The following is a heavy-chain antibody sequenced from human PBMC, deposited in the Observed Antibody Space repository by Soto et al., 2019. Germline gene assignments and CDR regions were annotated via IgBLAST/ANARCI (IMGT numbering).Heavy chain of an antibody. Sequence: SETLSLTCTVSGGSISSYYWSWIRQPPGKGLEWIGYIYYSRSTNYNPSLKSRVTISVDTSKNQFSLKLSSVTAADTAVYYCARYHAGPQGDYYYYMDVWVKGTTVTVSS. CDR3: ARYHAGPQGDYYYYMDV. V-gene: IGHV4-59*01. CDR2: IYYSRST. J-gene: IGHJ6*03. CDR1: GGSISSYY. D-gene: IGHD3-16*01.